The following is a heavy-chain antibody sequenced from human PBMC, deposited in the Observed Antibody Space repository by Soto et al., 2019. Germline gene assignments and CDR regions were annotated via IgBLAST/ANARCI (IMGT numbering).Heavy chain of an antibody. CDR2: IYYSGST. J-gene: IGHJ6*02. Sequence: SETLSLTCTVSGGPIRSSSYYWGWLRQPPGKGLEWIGSIYYSGSTYYNPSLKSRVTISVDTSKNQFSLKLSSVTAADTAVYYCARRGSGSYYNYYYYGLDVWGQGTTVT. CDR1: GGPIRSSSYY. CDR3: ARRGSGSYYNYYYYGLDV. V-gene: IGHV4-39*01. D-gene: IGHD3-10*01.